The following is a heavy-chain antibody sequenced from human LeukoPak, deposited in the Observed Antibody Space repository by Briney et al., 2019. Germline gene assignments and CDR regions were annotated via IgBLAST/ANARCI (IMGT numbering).Heavy chain of an antibody. V-gene: IGHV3-23*01. D-gene: IGHD5-18*01. CDR1: GFTLSNSD. CDR3: ARQLWLDY. Sequence: QTGGSLRLSRTASGFTLSNSDMNWVRQAPGKGLGWVSAISGSGGSTYYADSVKGRFTISRDNSKNTLNLQMNSLRAEDTAVYYCARQLWLDYWGQGTLVTASS. J-gene: IGHJ4*02. CDR2: ISGSGGST.